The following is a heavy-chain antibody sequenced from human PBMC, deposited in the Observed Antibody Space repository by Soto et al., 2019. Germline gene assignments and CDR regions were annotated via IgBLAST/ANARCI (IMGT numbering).Heavy chain of an antibody. V-gene: IGHV2-26*01. Sequence: ESGPTLVNPTETRTLTCTVSGFSLSNAGMGVSWIRQPPGKALEWLAHIFSSDEKSYRTSLETRLTVSKDTSKSQVVLTMTNMDPLDTATYYCARAVDRAISDIWFDPWGQGTQVTVSS. CDR2: IFSSDEK. J-gene: IGHJ5*02. CDR1: GFSLSNAGMG. CDR3: ARAVDRAISDIWFDP. D-gene: IGHD5-18*01.